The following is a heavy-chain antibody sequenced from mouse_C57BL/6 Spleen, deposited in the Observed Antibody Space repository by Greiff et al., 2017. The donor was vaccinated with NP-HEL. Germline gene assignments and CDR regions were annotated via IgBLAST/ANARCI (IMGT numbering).Heavy chain of an antibody. CDR3: ASPVWLRDWDFDV. D-gene: IGHD2-2*01. V-gene: IGHV1-53*01. Sequence: VQLQQPGTELVKPGASVKLSCKASGYTFTSYWMHWVKQRPGQGLEWIGNINPSNGGTNYNEKFKSKATLTVDKSSSTAYMQLSSLTSEDSAVYYCASPVWLRDWDFDVRGTGTTVTVSS. CDR1: GYTFTSYW. CDR2: INPSNGGT. J-gene: IGHJ1*03.